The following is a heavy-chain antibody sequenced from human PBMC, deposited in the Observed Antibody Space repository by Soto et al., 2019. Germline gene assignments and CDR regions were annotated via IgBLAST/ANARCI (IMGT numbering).Heavy chain of an antibody. D-gene: IGHD3-10*01. CDR3: ARDLGAAHWFGDPYYFDY. CDR2: INAGNGNT. CDR1: GYTFTNYA. J-gene: IGHJ4*02. V-gene: IGHV1-3*01. Sequence: QVQLVQSGAEVKKPGASVKVSCKASGYTFTNYAMHWVRQAPGQRLEWMGWINAGNGNTKYSQKFQGRVTITRDTSASTAYRELSSLRSEDTAVYYCARDLGAAHWFGDPYYFDYWGQGTLVTVSS.